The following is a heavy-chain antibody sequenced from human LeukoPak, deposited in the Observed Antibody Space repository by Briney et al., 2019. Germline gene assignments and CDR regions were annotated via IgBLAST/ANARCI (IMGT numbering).Heavy chain of an antibody. Sequence: GGSLRLSCAASGFTFSSYAMSWVRQAPGKGLEWVSAASGSGGSTYYADSVKGRFTISRDNSKNTLYLQMNSLRAEDTAVYYCAKDAQNFEAAFNWFDPWGQGTLVTVSS. J-gene: IGHJ5*02. CDR2: ASGSGGST. CDR3: AKDAQNFEAAFNWFDP. CDR1: GFTFSSYA. V-gene: IGHV3-23*01. D-gene: IGHD3-9*01.